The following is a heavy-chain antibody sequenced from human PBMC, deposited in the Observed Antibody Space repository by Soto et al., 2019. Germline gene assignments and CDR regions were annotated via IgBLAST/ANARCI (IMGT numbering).Heavy chain of an antibody. CDR2: VYYSGST. Sequence: QVQLQESGPGLVKPSQTLSLTCTVSGGSISSGGYYWSWIRQHPGKGLEWIGYVYYSGSTYYNPSLKSRVTISVDTSKNQFSLKLSSVTAADTAVYYCARDFVLDSDAFDIWGQGTMVTVSS. D-gene: IGHD2-8*01. CDR1: GGSISSGGYY. J-gene: IGHJ3*02. CDR3: ARDFVLDSDAFDI. V-gene: IGHV4-31*03.